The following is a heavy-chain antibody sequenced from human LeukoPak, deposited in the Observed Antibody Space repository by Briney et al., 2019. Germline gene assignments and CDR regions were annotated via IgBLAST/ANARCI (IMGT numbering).Heavy chain of an antibody. CDR1: GFTFSNYW. V-gene: IGHV3-74*01. CDR3: ARDLKFFGGYYYGMDV. CDR2: INSDGSRA. Sequence: GGSLRLSCAASGFTFSNYWMHWVRQAPGKGLVWVSRINSDGSRATYADSVKGRFTISRDNAKNTLYLQMNSLRAEDTAVYYRARDLKFFGGYYYGMDVWGQGTTVTVSS. D-gene: IGHD3-10*01. J-gene: IGHJ6*02.